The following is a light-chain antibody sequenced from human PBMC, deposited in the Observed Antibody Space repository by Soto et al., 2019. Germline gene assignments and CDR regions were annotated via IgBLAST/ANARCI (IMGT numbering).Light chain of an antibody. Sequence: QTVLTQPASVSAAPGRKVSISCSGSSFNIGNNYVSWYQQLPGTAPKLLIYDNNKRPSGIPDRFSGSKSGTSATLAITGLQTADEADYYCGAWESSLNAYVYGTGTKVTVL. CDR3: GAWESSLNAYV. CDR1: SFNIGNNY. V-gene: IGLV1-51*01. J-gene: IGLJ1*01. CDR2: DNN.